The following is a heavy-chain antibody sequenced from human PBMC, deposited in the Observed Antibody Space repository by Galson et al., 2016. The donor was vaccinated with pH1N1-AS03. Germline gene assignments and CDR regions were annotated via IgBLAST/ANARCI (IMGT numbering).Heavy chain of an antibody. J-gene: IGHJ5*02. CDR1: GDSFPGYY. CDR3: ARGKKRGSSDTAVWFDP. V-gene: IGHV4-34*01. Sequence: ETLSLTCHVHGDSFPGYYWTWLRQSPGKGLEWIGETIHGGRTTYSPSLKSRATIFLDTSKNQFSLNLTAVTAADTAIYYCARGKKRGSSDTAVWFDPWGQGALVSVSS. CDR2: TIHGGRT. D-gene: IGHD2-21*02.